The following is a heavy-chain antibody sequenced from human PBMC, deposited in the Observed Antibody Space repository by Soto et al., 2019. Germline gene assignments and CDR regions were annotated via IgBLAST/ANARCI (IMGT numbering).Heavy chain of an antibody. D-gene: IGHD6-13*01. J-gene: IGHJ5*02. V-gene: IGHV3-33*01. CDR3: ARDLGAAVGTPGWFDP. CDR2: IWYDGSIE. CDR1: GLTFSSYG. Sequence: QVHLVESGGDIVQPGRSLRLSCAASGLTFSSYGMHWVRQAPGKGLEWVAIIWYDGSIEYYADSVKGRFTISRDNSKNTLYLQMSSQRAEDTAVYYCARDLGAAVGTPGWFDPWGQGTVVTVSS.